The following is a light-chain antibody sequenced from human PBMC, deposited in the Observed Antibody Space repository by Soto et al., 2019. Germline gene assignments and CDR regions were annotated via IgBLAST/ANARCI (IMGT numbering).Light chain of an antibody. CDR2: LGS. V-gene: IGKV2-28*01. CDR3: MQALQTPIS. J-gene: IGKJ5*01. CDR1: QSLLHSNGYNY. Sequence: DIVMTQSPLSLPVTPGEPASISCRSSQSLLHSNGYNYLDWYLQKPGQSPQLLIYLGSNRASGVPDRFSGSGSGTEFTLKISRVEAEEVGVYYCMQALQTPISFGQGTRLEIK.